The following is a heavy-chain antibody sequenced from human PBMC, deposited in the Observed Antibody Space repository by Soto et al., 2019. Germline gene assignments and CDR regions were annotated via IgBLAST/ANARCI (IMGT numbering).Heavy chain of an antibody. D-gene: IGHD2-15*01. CDR2: IVGSGSST. Sequence: EVHLLESGGGLVQTGGSLRLSCAASGFTFSNYAMSWVRQAPGKGLEWVSGIVGSGSSTYYADSVKGRFSISRDDSKSTLYLKMNSLRADDTALYYCAKAGGDCSGGSCYSNQGDCWGQGTLVTVSS. V-gene: IGHV3-23*01. J-gene: IGHJ4*02. CDR1: GFTFSNYA. CDR3: AKAGGDCSGGSCYSNQGDC.